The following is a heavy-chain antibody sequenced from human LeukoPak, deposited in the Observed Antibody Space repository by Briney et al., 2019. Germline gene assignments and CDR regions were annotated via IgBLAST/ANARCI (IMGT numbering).Heavy chain of an antibody. CDR2: IYPGDSDT. CDR1: GYSFTSYW. CDR3: ARRFAYAAAAPYDAFDI. J-gene: IGHJ3*02. D-gene: IGHD6-13*01. Sequence: GESLKISCKGSGYSFTSYWIGWVRQMPGKGLEWMGIIYPGDSDTRYSPSFQGQVTISADKSISTAYLQWSSLKASDTAMYYCARRFAYAAAAPYDAFDIWGQGTMVTVSS. V-gene: IGHV5-51*01.